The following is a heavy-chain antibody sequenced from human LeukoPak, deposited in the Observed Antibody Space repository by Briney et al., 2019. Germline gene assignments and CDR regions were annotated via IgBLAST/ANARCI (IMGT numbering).Heavy chain of an antibody. J-gene: IGHJ5*02. CDR1: GYSINNYW. Sequence: GESLKISCKGSGYSINNYWIGWVRQMPGKGLEWMGIIYPADSDIRYSPSFQGQVTISADKSISTAYLQWSSLKASDTAMYYCARQEYCSGGSCYTWSDPWGQGTLVTVSS. CDR3: ARQEYCSGGSCYTWSDP. CDR2: IYPADSDI. V-gene: IGHV5-51*01. D-gene: IGHD2-15*01.